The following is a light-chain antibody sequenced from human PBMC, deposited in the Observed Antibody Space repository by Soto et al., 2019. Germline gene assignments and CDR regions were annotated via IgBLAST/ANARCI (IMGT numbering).Light chain of an antibody. J-gene: IGKJ1*01. CDR1: QSVGSD. CDR3: HQYDDWPPGGT. V-gene: IGKV3-15*01. CDR2: GAS. Sequence: EMVMTQSPTTLSVSPGGRVTLSCRASQSVGSDLAWYQKKPGQAPRLLIYGASTRATGIPARFSGSGSGTEFTLTISSLQSEDFAVYYCHQYDDWPPGGTFGQGTKVEIK.